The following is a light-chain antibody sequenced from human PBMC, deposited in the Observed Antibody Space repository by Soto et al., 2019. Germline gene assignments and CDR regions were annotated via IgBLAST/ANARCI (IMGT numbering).Light chain of an antibody. Sequence: EIVMTQSPVTLSVSPGERATLSCRASQSLSNNLAWYQQKPGQGPRLLIYAASTRATGIPARFSGSGSGTEFTLTISSLQSEDFAVYYCQQYNNWSWTFGQGTKVEIK. J-gene: IGKJ1*01. CDR3: QQYNNWSWT. CDR1: QSLSNN. CDR2: AAS. V-gene: IGKV3-15*01.